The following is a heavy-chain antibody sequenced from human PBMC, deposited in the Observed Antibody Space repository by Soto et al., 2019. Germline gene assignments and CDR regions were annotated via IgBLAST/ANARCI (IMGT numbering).Heavy chain of an antibody. J-gene: IGHJ4*02. CDR1: GGSMINFY. D-gene: IGHD3-10*01. V-gene: IGHV4-59*01. CDR3: ARALRGDY. CDR2: VYYNGNT. Sequence: QVQLQESGPGLVKPSETLSLTCTVSGGSMINFYWSWIRQPPGKGLEWIGYVYYNGNTNYNPSLKSRVTMSVDTSKSQFSLEVRSVTAADTAVYYCARALRGDYWGPGTLVTVSS.